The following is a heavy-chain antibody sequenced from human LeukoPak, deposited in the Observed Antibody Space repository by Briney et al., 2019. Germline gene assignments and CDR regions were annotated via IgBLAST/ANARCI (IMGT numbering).Heavy chain of an antibody. CDR3: ARGGLPFYYYYMDV. CDR2: INPNSGGT. V-gene: IGHV1-2*02. Sequence: ASVKVSCKASGYTFTGYHMNWVRQAPGQGLEWMGWINPNSGGTNHAQKFQGKVTMTRDTSISTAYMELSSLRSDDTAVYYCARGGLPFYYYYMDVWGKGTTVTVSS. J-gene: IGHJ6*03. CDR1: GYTFTGYH. D-gene: IGHD2-15*01.